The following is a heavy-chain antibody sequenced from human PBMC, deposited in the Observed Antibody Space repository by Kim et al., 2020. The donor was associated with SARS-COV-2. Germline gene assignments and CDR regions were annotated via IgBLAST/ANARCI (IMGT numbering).Heavy chain of an antibody. D-gene: IGHD3-3*01. J-gene: IGHJ4*02. V-gene: IGHV3-23*01. Sequence: DSGKGSFTTSRNKSKNTLYLQMNSLRAEDTAVYYCAKEPYYDFWSGYYFDYWGQGTLVTVSS. CDR3: AKEPYYDFWSGYYFDY.